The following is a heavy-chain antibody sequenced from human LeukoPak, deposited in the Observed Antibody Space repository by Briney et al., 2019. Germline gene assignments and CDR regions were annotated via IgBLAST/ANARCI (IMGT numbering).Heavy chain of an antibody. CDR2: INHSGST. J-gene: IGHJ5*02. CDR1: GGSFSGYY. V-gene: IGHV4-34*01. Sequence: SETLSLTCAVYGGSFSGYYWSWIRQPPGKGLEWIGEINHSGSTNYNPSLKSRVTMSVDTSKNQFSLKLSSVTAADTAVYYCARDEVVINPWGQGTLVTVSS. CDR3: ARDEVVINP. D-gene: IGHD3-22*01.